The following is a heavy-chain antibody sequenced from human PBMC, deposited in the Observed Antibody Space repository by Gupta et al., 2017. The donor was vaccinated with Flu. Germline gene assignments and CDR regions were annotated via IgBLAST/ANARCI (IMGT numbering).Heavy chain of an antibody. CDR2: IYYSGST. J-gene: IGHJ4*02. D-gene: IGHD1-1*01. CDR3: ARDRRGYNAYYFDY. V-gene: IGHV4-31*03. Sequence: QVQLQESGPGLVKPSQTLSLTCTVSGGSISSGGYYWSWIRQHPGKGLECIGYIYYSGSTYYNPSLKSRVTLSVDTSKNQFSLKLSSVTAADTAVYYCARDRRGYNAYYFDYWGQGTLVTVSS. CDR1: GGSISSGGYY.